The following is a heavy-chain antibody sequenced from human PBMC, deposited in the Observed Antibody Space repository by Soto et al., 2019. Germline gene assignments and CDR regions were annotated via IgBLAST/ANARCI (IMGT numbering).Heavy chain of an antibody. CDR1: GYTFTSYY. V-gene: IGHV1-46*01. CDR2: INPSGGST. CDR3: LVGDILTRSRNAFDI. D-gene: IGHD3-9*01. J-gene: IGHJ3*02. Sequence: WASVKVSCKASGYTFTSYYMHWVRQAPGQGLEWMGIINPSGGSTSYAQKFQGRVTMTRDTSTSTVYMELSSLRSEDTAEYYCLVGDILTRSRNAFDIWGQGTMVTVSS.